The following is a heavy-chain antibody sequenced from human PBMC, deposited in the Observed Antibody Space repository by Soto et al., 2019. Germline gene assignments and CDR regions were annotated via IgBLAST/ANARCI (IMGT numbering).Heavy chain of an antibody. CDR1: GGTFNNYA. V-gene: IGHV1-69*05. Sequence: QVLLEQSGAEVKKPGSSVRISCKASGGTFNNYAISWVRQAPGQGLEWVGGIIPIFGSGNYAQIFQDRVTITTDEVRTTAYMEMNSLTSEDTVIYFCARGTSSSTSYYYYALDVWGQGTTVTVSS. CDR2: IIPIFGSG. CDR3: ARGTSSSTSYYYYALDV. J-gene: IGHJ6*02. D-gene: IGHD1-7*01.